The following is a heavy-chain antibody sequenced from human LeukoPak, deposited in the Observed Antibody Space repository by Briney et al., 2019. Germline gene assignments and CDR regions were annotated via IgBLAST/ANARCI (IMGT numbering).Heavy chain of an antibody. CDR2: ISGSGGST. Sequence: GGSLRLSCAASGFTFSSYAMSWVRQAPGKGLEWVSAISGSGGSTYYADSVKGRFTISRDNSKNTLYLQMNSLRAEATAVYYCAKSRFLEWFTDYWGQGTLVTVSS. CDR1: GFTFSSYA. V-gene: IGHV3-23*01. CDR3: AKSRFLEWFTDY. D-gene: IGHD3-3*01. J-gene: IGHJ4*02.